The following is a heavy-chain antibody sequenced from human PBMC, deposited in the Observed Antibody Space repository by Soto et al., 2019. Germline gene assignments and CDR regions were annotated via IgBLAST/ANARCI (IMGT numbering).Heavy chain of an antibody. CDR1: GGTFSKFG. Sequence: SVKVSCKTSGGTFSKFGISWVRQAPGQGLEWMGGIIPFFGTAEYSQKFEDRITITADESTNTVYMDLRSLTSEDTAIYYCARTAPMDAGDKYYYDFWGQGALVTDSS. CDR3: ARTAPMDAGDKYYYDF. CDR2: IIPFFGTA. J-gene: IGHJ4*02. V-gene: IGHV1-69*13. D-gene: IGHD3-16*01.